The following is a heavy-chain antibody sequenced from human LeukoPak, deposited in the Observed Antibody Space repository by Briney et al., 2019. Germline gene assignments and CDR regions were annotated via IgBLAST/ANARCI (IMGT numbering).Heavy chain of an antibody. D-gene: IGHD2-2*01. J-gene: IGHJ4*02. CDR2: MFYNGAT. CDR1: GGSISSSGYY. Sequence: SETLSLTCSVSGGSISSSGYYWGWIRQPPGKGLEWIGTMFYNGATKTNPSLSSRVTMSIDTSNNQFSLRLRYVTAADTAVYYCAREARFALPVVGSGDYWGQGTLVTVSS. V-gene: IGHV4-39*07. CDR3: AREARFALPVVGSGDY.